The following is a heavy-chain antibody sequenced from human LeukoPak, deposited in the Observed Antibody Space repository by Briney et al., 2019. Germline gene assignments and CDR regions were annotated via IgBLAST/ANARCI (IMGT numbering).Heavy chain of an antibody. CDR1: GFTFSSYA. CDR3: ARRGDYYYYGMDV. J-gene: IGHJ6*02. Sequence: GGSLRLSCAASGFTFSSYAMSWVRQAPGQGLEWVSAISGSGGSTYYADSVKGRFTISRDNSKNTLYLQMNSLRAEDTAVYYCARRGDYYYYGMDVWGQGTTVTVSS. CDR2: ISGSGGST. D-gene: IGHD4-17*01. V-gene: IGHV3-23*01.